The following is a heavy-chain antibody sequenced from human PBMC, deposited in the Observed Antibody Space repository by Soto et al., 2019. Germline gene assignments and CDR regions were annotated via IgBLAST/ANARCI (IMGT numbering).Heavy chain of an antibody. D-gene: IGHD2-2*01. V-gene: IGHV1-46*01. J-gene: IGHJ6*02. Sequence: ASVKVSCKASGYTFIYYSIHWVRQAPGQGLEWMGIINPSGGSTNYAQKFQGRVTMTRDTSTSTVYMELSSLRSEDTAVYYCARTLTSSGMDVWGQGTTVTV. CDR1: GYTFIYYS. CDR3: ARTLTSSGMDV. CDR2: INPSGGST.